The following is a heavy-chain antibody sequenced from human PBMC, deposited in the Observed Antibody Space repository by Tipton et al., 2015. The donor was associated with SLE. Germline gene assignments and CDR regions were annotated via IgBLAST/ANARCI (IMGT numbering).Heavy chain of an antibody. Sequence: TLSLTCAVYGGSFSGYYWSWIRQPPGKGLEWIGEINHSGSTNYNPSLKSRVTISVDTSKNQFSLKLSSVTAADTAVYYCASSLNHGDFQHWGQGTLVTVSS. CDR2: INHSGST. D-gene: IGHD1-14*01. CDR3: ASSLNHGDFQH. J-gene: IGHJ1*01. V-gene: IGHV4-34*01. CDR1: GGSFSGYY.